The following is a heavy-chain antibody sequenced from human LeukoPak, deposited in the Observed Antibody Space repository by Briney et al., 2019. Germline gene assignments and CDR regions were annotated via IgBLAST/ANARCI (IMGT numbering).Heavy chain of an antibody. V-gene: IGHV4-61*01. CDR1: GGSVRSDSCY. Sequence: KTSETLSLTCTVSGGSVRSDSCYWSWIRQPPGKGLEWIVYVYYSGSTNYNPSLKSRVTISVDTSKNQFSLKLRSVTAADTAVYYCVREAATDYYDSSGYYRQTEVFDAWGQGTMVTVSS. D-gene: IGHD3-22*01. CDR2: VYYSGST. J-gene: IGHJ3*01. CDR3: VREAATDYYDSSGYYRQTEVFDA.